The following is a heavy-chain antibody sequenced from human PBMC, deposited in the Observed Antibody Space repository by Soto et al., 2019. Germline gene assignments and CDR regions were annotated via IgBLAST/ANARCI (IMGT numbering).Heavy chain of an antibody. V-gene: IGHV1-18*01. J-gene: IGHJ6*03. CDR2: ISAYNGNT. CDR1: GYTFTSYG. D-gene: IGHD3-10*01. CDR3: ARAFGGGTTRYYYMDV. Sequence: ASVKVSCKASGYTFTSYGISWVRQAPGQGLEWMGWISAYNGNTNYAQKLQGRVTMTTDTSTSTAYMELRSLRSDDTAVYYCARAFGGGTTRYYYMDVWGKGTTVTVSS.